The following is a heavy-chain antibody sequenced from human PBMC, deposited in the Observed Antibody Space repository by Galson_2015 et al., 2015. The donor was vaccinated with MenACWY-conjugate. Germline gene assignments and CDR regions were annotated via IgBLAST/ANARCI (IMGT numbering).Heavy chain of an antibody. D-gene: IGHD6-13*01. CDR2: INSDGSST. V-gene: IGHV3-74*01. CDR3: ARGGQGLAAAEDNWLDP. Sequence: SLRLSCAASGFTFSSYWMHWVHQGPGKGLVWVSRINSDGSSTNYADSVKGRFTISRDNAKNTLYLQMNSLRAEDTAVYYCARGGQGLAAAEDNWLDPWGQGTLVTVSS. CDR1: GFTFSSYW. J-gene: IGHJ5*02.